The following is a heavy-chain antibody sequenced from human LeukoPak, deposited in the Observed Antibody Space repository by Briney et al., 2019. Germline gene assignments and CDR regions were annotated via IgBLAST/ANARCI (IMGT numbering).Heavy chain of an antibody. D-gene: IGHD3-22*01. CDR1: GFTFSSYG. J-gene: IGHJ5*02. CDR3: AKDDYYDSSGDPNWFDP. CDR2: ISYDGSDK. Sequence: PGGTLRLSCAASGFTFSSYGMHWVRQAPGKGLEWVAVISYDGSDKYYADSVKGRLTISRDNSKNTLYLQMNSLRAEDTAVYFCAKDDYYDSSGDPNWFDPWGQGTLVTVSS. V-gene: IGHV3-30*18.